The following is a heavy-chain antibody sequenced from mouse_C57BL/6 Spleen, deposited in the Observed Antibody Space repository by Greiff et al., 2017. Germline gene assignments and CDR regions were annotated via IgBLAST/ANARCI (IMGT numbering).Heavy chain of an antibody. V-gene: IGHV1-22*01. CDR2: INPNNGGT. Sequence: VQLQQSGPELVKPGASVKMSCKASGYTFTDYNMHWVKQSHGKSLEWIGYINPNNGGTSYNQKFKGKATLTVNKSSSTAYMELRSLTSEDSAVYYCARDSSGYDYAMDYWGQGTSVTVSS. D-gene: IGHD3-2*02. CDR1: GYTFTDYN. CDR3: ARDSSGYDYAMDY. J-gene: IGHJ4*01.